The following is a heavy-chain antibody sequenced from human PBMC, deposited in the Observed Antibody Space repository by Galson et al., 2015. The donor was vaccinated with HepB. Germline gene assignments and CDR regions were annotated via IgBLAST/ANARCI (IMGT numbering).Heavy chain of an antibody. Sequence: SVKVSCKASGYTFTSYGISWVRQAPGQGLEWMGIINPSGGSTSYAQKFQGRVTMTRDTSTSTVYMELSSLRSEDTAVYYCARDGRGPYYDSSGFDYWGQGTLVTVSS. J-gene: IGHJ4*02. V-gene: IGHV1-46*01. CDR3: ARDGRGPYYDSSGFDY. D-gene: IGHD3-22*01. CDR2: INPSGGST. CDR1: GYTFTSYG.